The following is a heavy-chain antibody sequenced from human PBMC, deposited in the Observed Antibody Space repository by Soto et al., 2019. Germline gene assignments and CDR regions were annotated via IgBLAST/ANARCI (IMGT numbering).Heavy chain of an antibody. Sequence: SVKVSCKASGGTFSSYAISWVRQAPGQGLEWMGGIIPIFGTANYAQKFQGRVTITADKSTSTAYMELSSLRSEDTAVYYCARDYCGGDCLAFDIWGQGTVVTVSS. CDR3: ARDYCGGDCLAFDI. CDR2: IIPIFGTA. J-gene: IGHJ3*02. D-gene: IGHD2-21*02. V-gene: IGHV1-69*06. CDR1: GGTFSSYA.